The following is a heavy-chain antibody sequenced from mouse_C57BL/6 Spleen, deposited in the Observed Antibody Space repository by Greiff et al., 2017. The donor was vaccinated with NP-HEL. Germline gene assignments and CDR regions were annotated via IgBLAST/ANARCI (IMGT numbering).Heavy chain of an antibody. CDR3: ARLHGSSYYAMDY. CDR1: GFTFSDYG. J-gene: IGHJ4*01. V-gene: IGHV5-15*01. D-gene: IGHD1-1*01. Sequence: EVQGVESGGGLVQPGGSLKLSCAASGFTFSDYGMAWVRQAPRKGPEWVAFISNLAYSIYYADTVTGRFTISRENAKNTLYLEMSSLRSEDTAMYYCARLHGSSYYAMDYWGQGTSVTVSS. CDR2: ISNLAYSI.